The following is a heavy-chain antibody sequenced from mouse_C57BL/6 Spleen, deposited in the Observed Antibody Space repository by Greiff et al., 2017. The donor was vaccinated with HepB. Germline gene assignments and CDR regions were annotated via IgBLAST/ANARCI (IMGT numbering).Heavy chain of an antibody. CDR2: IYPGDGDT. Sequence: QVQLKESGAELVKPGASVKISCKASGYAFSSYSMNWVKQRPGKGLEWIGQIYPGDGDTNYNGKFKGKATLTADKSSSTAYMQLSSLTSEDSAVYFCARWGSNYGYWGQGTTLTVSS. CDR1: GYAFSSYS. J-gene: IGHJ2*01. D-gene: IGHD2-5*01. V-gene: IGHV1-80*01. CDR3: ARWGSNYGY.